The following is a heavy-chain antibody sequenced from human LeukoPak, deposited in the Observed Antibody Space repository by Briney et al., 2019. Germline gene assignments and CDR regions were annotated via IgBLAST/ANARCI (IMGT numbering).Heavy chain of an antibody. CDR3: ARLLRFGELYYFDY. CDR2: IYLYGTT. Sequence: SETLSLTCSVSIGSISSSKWWSWVRQSPVKGLEWIGEIYLYGTTNYNPSFTSRVTMSVDRSRNQFSLKLTSVTAADTAVYYCARLLRFGELYYFDYWGQGTLVTVSS. D-gene: IGHD3-10*01. CDR1: IGSISSSKW. J-gene: IGHJ4*02. V-gene: IGHV4-4*02.